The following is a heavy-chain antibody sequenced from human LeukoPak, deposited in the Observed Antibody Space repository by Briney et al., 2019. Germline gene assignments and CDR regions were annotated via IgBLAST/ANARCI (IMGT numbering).Heavy chain of an antibody. D-gene: IGHD3-22*01. CDR3: ARRYRAYYDSSGYSDY. V-gene: IGHV3-23*01. J-gene: IGHJ4*02. CDR1: GFTFNNYA. Sequence: GGSLRLSCAASGFTFNNYAMTWVRQAPGKGLEWVSSILGSGDGAYYADSVKGRFTISRDNAKNSLYLQMNSLRAEDTAVYYCARRYRAYYDSSGYSDYWGQGTLVTVSS. CDR2: ILGSGDGA.